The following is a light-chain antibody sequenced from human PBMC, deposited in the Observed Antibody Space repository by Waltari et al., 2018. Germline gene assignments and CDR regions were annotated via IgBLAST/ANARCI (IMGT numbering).Light chain of an antibody. V-gene: IGLV1-44*01. J-gene: IGLJ2*01. Sequence: QSALTQPPSASGTPGQTVTIFCSGGNSNIGSNVVNWYQQVPGTAPKLLIYSNTYRPPGVPDRFSGSKSGTSASLAISGIQSDDEGDYYCATWDDRLTGVVFGGGTQVTVL. CDR2: SNT. CDR1: NSNIGSNV. CDR3: ATWDDRLTGVV.